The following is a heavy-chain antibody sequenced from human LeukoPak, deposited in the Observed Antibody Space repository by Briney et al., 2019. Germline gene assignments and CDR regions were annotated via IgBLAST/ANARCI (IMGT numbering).Heavy chain of an antibody. J-gene: IGHJ3*02. CDR3: ARGDIVVVPAGAEAFDI. V-gene: IGHV1-2*02. CDR2: INPNSDGT. D-gene: IGHD2-2*01. Sequence: ASVKVSCKASGYTFTGYYMHWVRQAPGQGLEWMGWINPNSDGTNYAQKFQGRVTMTRDTSISTAYMELSRLRSDDTAVYYCARGDIVVVPAGAEAFDIWGQGTMVTVSS. CDR1: GYTFTGYY.